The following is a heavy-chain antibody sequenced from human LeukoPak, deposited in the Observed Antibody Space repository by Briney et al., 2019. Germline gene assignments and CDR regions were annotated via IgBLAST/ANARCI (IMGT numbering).Heavy chain of an antibody. J-gene: IGHJ4*02. D-gene: IGHD3-10*01. Sequence: PGGSLRLSCAASGFTVSSNYMSWVRQAPGKGLEWVSVIYSGGSTYYADSVKGRFTISRDNSKNTLYLQMNSLRAEDTAVYYCAKDREGYYGSGTIEGAFDYWGQGTLVTVSS. V-gene: IGHV3-53*01. CDR3: AKDREGYYGSGTIEGAFDY. CDR2: IYSGGST. CDR1: GFTVSSNY.